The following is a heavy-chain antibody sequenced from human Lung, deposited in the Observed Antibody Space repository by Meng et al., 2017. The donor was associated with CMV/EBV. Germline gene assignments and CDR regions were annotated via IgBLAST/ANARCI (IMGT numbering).Heavy chain of an antibody. CDR1: GFTFSSYD. Sequence: GGSLRLXCAASGFTFSSYDMHWVRQGTGKGLEWVSNINSDGDTFYTGSVKGRFTISREHAKNSLYLQMNSLRAGDTAVYYCVRGEAWLLDFYAMDVWGQGXTVTVSS. J-gene: IGHJ6*02. CDR2: INSDGDT. CDR3: VRGEAWLLDFYAMDV. V-gene: IGHV3-13*01. D-gene: IGHD3-22*01.